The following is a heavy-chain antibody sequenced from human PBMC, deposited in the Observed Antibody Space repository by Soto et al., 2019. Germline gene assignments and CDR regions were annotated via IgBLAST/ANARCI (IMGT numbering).Heavy chain of an antibody. CDR2: IYPGDSDT. J-gene: IGHJ4*02. CDR1: GYSFASHW. CDR3: ERYSGSYWHYMDF. Sequence: PGESLKISCKGSGYSFASHWVAWVRQMPEKGLEWIGTIYPGDSDTKYSSAFRGHVTISADTSVSTAYLQWRSLEATESAIYYCERYSGSYWHYMDFWGQGTLVTVSS. V-gene: IGHV5-51*01. D-gene: IGHD1-26*01.